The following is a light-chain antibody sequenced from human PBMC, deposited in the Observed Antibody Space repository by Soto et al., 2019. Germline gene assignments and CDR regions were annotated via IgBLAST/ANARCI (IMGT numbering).Light chain of an antibody. Sequence: EIVLTQSPATLSVSPGEGATLSCRASQSVGTKLAWYQQKPGQAPRLLIFCVSTRAIGVPARFSGSGCATDFSLTISSLESEDFAVYYCQQYSDWPPAYTFGQGTQLEIK. J-gene: IGKJ2*01. CDR3: QQYSDWPPAYT. V-gene: IGKV3-15*01. CDR2: CVS. CDR1: QSVGTK.